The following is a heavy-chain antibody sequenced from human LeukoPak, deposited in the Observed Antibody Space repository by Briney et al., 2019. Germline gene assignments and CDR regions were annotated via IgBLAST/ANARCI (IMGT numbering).Heavy chain of an antibody. Sequence: SETLSLPCTGSGGSINSYYCSWIRQPPGKGLEWIGYISYSGSTNFNPSLSSRVTISVDTSKNYSYLKLSSVTAADTTVYYCARHGGRGYSGYDMEYFQHWGQGTLVTVSS. J-gene: IGHJ1*01. CDR2: ISYSGST. D-gene: IGHD5-12*01. CDR3: ARHGGRGYSGYDMEYFQH. V-gene: IGHV4-59*08. CDR1: GGSINSYY.